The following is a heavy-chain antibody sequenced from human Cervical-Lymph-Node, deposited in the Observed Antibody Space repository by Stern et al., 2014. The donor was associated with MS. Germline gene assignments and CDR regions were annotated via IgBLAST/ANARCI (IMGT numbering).Heavy chain of an antibody. CDR3: ATDRGVK. D-gene: IGHD3-10*01. CDR1: GHPLSELA. Sequence: VQLVQSGAEVKKPGASVTVSCNVAGHPLSELAMHWLRQLPTSGLEWMGQFDPEDGETVYAQQFQGRLSMTEDTSTGTAYMTLTALRSEDTAVYYCATDRGVKWCPGTLVTVSS. CDR2: FDPEDGET. J-gene: IGHJ4*02. V-gene: IGHV1-24*01.